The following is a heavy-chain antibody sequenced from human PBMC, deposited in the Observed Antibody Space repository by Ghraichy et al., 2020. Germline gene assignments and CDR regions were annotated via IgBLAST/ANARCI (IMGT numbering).Heavy chain of an antibody. V-gene: IGHV3-30-3*01. CDR1: GFTFSSYA. CDR2: ISYDGSNK. Sequence: GGSLRLSCAASGFTFSSYAMHWVRQAPGKGLEWVAVISYDGSNKYYADSVKGRFTISRDNSKNTLYLQMNSLRAEDTAVYYCARDVFVALGVYYYYYYGMDVWGQGTTVTVSS. D-gene: IGHD3-16*01. J-gene: IGHJ6*02. CDR3: ARDVFVALGVYYYYYYGMDV.